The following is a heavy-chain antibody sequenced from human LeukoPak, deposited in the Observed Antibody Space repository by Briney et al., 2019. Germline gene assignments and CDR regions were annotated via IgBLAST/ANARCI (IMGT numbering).Heavy chain of an antibody. D-gene: IGHD3-22*01. V-gene: IGHV4-59*01. Sequence: SETLSLTCTVSGGSISSYYWSWIRQPPGKGLEWIGYIYYSGSTNYNPPLKSRVTISVDTSKNQFSLKLSSVTAAGTAVYYCARFRVRRYYDSSGYDGLDYWGQGTLVTVSS. CDR3: ARFRVRRYYDSSGYDGLDY. J-gene: IGHJ4*02. CDR2: IYYSGST. CDR1: GGSISSYY.